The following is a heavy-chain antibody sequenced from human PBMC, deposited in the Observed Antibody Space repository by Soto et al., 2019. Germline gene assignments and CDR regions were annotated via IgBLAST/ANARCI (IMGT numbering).Heavy chain of an antibody. CDR3: AKGRNLQNWNCFDY. CDR2: ISGSGGST. V-gene: IGHV3-23*01. D-gene: IGHD1-1*01. J-gene: IGHJ4*02. Sequence: EVQLLESGGGLVQPGGSLRLSCAASGFTFSSYAMSWVRQAPGXXLXWVSAISGSGGSTYYADSVKGRFTISRDXSXXXXXXXXXXXXAEDTAVYYCAKGRNLQNWNCFDYWGQGTLVTVSS. CDR1: GFTFSSYA.